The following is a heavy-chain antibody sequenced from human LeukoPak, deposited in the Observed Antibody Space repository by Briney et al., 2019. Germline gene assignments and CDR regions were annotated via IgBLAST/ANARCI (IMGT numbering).Heavy chain of an antibody. CDR1: GYTFTGYY. CDR3: AREGGDEQYYYYYMDV. D-gene: IGHD3-16*01. CDR2: INPNSGGT. V-gene: IGHV1-2*06. J-gene: IGHJ6*03. Sequence: ASVKVSCKASGYTFTGYYMHWVRQAPGQGLEWMGRINPNSGGTNYAQKFQGRVTMTRDTSISTAYMELSRLRSDDTAAYYCAREGGDEQYYYYYMDVWGKGTTVTVSS.